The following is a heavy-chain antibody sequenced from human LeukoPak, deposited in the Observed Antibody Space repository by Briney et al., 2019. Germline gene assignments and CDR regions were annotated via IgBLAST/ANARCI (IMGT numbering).Heavy chain of an antibody. V-gene: IGHV3-30*03. CDR3: ARDLGQYYDTSDNWFDP. CDR2: ISYDGSNK. CDR1: GITFSSYG. J-gene: IGHJ5*02. Sequence: GGSLRLSCAASGITFSSYGMHWVRQAPGKGLEWVAVISYDGSNKYYADSVKGRFTISRDNAKNTLNLQMNSLRAEDTAVYYCARDLGQYYDTSDNWFDPWGQGTLVTVSS. D-gene: IGHD3-22*01.